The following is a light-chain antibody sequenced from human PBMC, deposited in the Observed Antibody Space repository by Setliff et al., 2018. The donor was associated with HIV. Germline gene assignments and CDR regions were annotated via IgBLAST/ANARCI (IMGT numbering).Light chain of an antibody. V-gene: IGLV2-11*01. J-gene: IGLJ1*01. CDR1: SSDVGGYNY. CDR3: CSYAGSYTFYV. CDR2: DVS. Sequence: QSVLTQPRSVSGSPGQSVTISCTGTSSDVGGYNYVSWYQQHTGKAPKLRIYDVSERPSGVPDRFSGSKSANTASLTISGLQAEDEADYYCCSYAGSYTFYVFGTGTKV.